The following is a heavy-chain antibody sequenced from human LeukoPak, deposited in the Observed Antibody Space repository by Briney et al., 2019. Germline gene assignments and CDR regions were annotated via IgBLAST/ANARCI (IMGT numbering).Heavy chain of an antibody. CDR3: ARVTCSSTSCYIVLGWFDP. J-gene: IGHJ5*02. CDR1: GYTFTSYA. Sequence: GASVKVSCKASGYTFTSYAMHWVRQAPGQRLEWMGWINAGNGNTKYSQKLQGRVTMTTDTSTSTAYMELRSLRSDDTAVYYCARVTCSSTSCYIVLGWFDPWGQGTLVTVSS. CDR2: INAGNGNT. V-gene: IGHV1-3*01. D-gene: IGHD2-2*02.